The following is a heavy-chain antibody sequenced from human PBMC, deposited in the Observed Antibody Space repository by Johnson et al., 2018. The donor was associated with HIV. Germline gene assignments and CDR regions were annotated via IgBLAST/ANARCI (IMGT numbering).Heavy chain of an antibody. CDR1: GFTFSSYG. D-gene: IGHD3-22*01. V-gene: IGHV3-30*02. J-gene: IGHJ3*02. CDR3: AKDLHDYYDSSVHDAFDI. CDR2: IRYDGSNK. Sequence: QVQLVESGGGVVQPGGSLRLSCAASGFTFSSYGMHWVRQAPGKGLEWVAFIRYDGSNKYYADSVKGRFTISRDNSKNTLYLQMNSLRAEDTAVYYCAKDLHDYYDSSVHDAFDIWGQGTMVTVSS.